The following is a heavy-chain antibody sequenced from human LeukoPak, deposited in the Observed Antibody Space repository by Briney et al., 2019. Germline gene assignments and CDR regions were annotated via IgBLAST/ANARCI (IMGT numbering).Heavy chain of an antibody. CDR3: ATALPKQWLVPLPDY. CDR2: FDPEDGET. V-gene: IGHV1-24*01. D-gene: IGHD6-19*01. J-gene: IGHJ4*02. CDR1: GYTLTELS. Sequence: ASVKVSCKVFGYTLTELSMHWVRQAPGKGLEWMGGFDPEDGETIYAQKFQGRVTMTEDTSTDTAYMELSSLRSEDTAVYYCATALPKQWLVPLPDYWGQGTLVTVSS.